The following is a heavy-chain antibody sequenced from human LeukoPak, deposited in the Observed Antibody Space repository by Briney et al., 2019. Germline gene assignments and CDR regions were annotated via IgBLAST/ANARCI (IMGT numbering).Heavy chain of an antibody. D-gene: IGHD3-3*01. CDR2: IIPIFGTA. CDR1: GGTFSSYA. J-gene: IGHJ4*02. CDR3: ARDDFWSGYPDY. V-gene: IGHV1-69*05. Sequence: SVKVSCKASGGTFSSYAISWVRQAPGQGLEWMGGIIPIFGTANYAQKFQGRVTITTDESTSTAYMELGSLRSEDTAVYYCARDDFWSGYPDYWGQGTLVTVSS.